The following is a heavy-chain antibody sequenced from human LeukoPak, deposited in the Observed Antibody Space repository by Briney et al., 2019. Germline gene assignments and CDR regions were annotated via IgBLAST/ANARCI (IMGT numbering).Heavy chain of an antibody. CDR1: GGSIDNYY. CDR2: IYYSGNT. V-gene: IGHV4-59*12. D-gene: IGHD3-10*01. J-gene: IGHJ4*02. Sequence: PSETLSLTCTVSGGSIDNYYWSWIRQPPGKGLEWIGYIYYSGNTYYIPSLESRVTISVDTSKNQFSLKLSSVTAADTAVYYCARDTYYYGSGSYQYYFNYWGQGTLVTVSS. CDR3: ARDTYYYGSGSYQYYFNY.